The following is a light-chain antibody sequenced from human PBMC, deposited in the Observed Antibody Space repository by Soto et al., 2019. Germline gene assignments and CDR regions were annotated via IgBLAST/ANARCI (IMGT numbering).Light chain of an antibody. CDR2: AAS. CDR1: QGISSY. J-gene: IGKJ1*01. CDR3: QQLNSYPRT. V-gene: IGKV1-9*01. Sequence: IHLTHSPSSLSASVLYRVTITFLASQGISSYLAWYQQKPGKAPKLLIYAASTLQSGVPSRFSGSGSGTDFTLTISSLQPEDFATYYCQQLNSYPRTFGQGTKVDI.